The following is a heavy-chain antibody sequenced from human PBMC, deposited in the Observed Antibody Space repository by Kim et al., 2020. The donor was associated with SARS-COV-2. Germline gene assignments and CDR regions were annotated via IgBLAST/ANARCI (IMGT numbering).Heavy chain of an antibody. CDR2: ISYDGSNE. D-gene: IGHD3-22*01. CDR1: GFTFSSYG. Sequence: GGSLRLSCAASGFTFSSYGMHWVRQAPGKGLEWVAVISYDGSNEYYADSVKGRFTISRDNPKNTLYLQMNSLRAEDTAVYYCARVRYYELEGDAIDIWG. V-gene: IGHV3-33*05. J-gene: IGHJ3*02. CDR3: ARVRYYELEGDAIDI.